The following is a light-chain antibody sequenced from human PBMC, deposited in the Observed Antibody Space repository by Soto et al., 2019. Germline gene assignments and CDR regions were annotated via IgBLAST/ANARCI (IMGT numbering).Light chain of an antibody. J-gene: IGKJ3*01. Sequence: EVVLTQSPGTLSLSPGERATLSCRASQTVTTSQLTWFQQKPGQAPRLLIYAASIRAAGIPDRFSGSGSGTDFTLTISRLEPEDFAVYYCQQYGSSLFTFGPGTKVDIK. CDR3: QQYGSSLFT. V-gene: IGKV3-20*01. CDR1: QTVTTSQ. CDR2: AAS.